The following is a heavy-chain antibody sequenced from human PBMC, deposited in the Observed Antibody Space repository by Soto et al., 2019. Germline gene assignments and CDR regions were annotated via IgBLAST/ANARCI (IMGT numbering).Heavy chain of an antibody. V-gene: IGHV3-23*01. D-gene: IGHD3-16*02. CDR1: GFTFSSYA. CDR3: AKDGHRRYSYDAFDI. J-gene: IGHJ3*02. Sequence: EVQLLESGGGLVQPGGSLRLSCAASGFTFSSYAMSWVRQAPGKGLEWVSAISGSGGSTYYADSVKGRFTISRENSKNTLYLQMNSMRDEEMAVYYCAKDGHRRYSYDAFDIWGQGTMVTVS. CDR2: ISGSGGST.